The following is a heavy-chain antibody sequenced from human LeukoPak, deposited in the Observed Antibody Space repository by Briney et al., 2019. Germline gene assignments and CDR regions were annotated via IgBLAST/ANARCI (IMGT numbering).Heavy chain of an antibody. V-gene: IGHV4-39*07. CDR1: GGSISSSSYY. CDR2: IYYSGST. D-gene: IGHD3-22*01. CDR3: ASLTTADAFDI. J-gene: IGHJ3*02. Sequence: SETLSLTCTVSGGSISSSSYYGGWIRQPPGKGLEWIGSIYYSGSTYYNPSLKSRVTISVDTSKNQFSLKLSSVTAADTAVFYCASLTTADAFDIWGQGTMVTVSS.